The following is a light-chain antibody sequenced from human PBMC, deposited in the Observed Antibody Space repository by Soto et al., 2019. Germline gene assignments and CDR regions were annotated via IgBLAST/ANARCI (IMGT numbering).Light chain of an antibody. CDR2: EVT. J-gene: IGLJ2*01. V-gene: IGLV2-8*01. Sequence: QSALTQPPSASGSPGQSVTISCTGTSSDVGGYNYVSWYQQLPGKAPKLMIYEVTERPSGVPDRFSGSKSGNTASLTVSGLQAEDEADYYCKSYAGNNNLVFGGGTKLTVL. CDR1: SSDVGGYNY. CDR3: KSYAGNNNLV.